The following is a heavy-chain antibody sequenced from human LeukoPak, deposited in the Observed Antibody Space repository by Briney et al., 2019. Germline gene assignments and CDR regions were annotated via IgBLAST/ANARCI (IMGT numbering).Heavy chain of an antibody. CDR3: ARVPRSGGSIDY. D-gene: IGHD6-19*01. CDR2: ISSSGSTT. J-gene: IGHJ4*01. CDR1: GFTFSDYY. Sequence: PGGSLRLSCAASGFTFSDYYMTWIRQAPGKGLEWVSYISSSGSTTHYADSVKGRFTISRNNAKNSLFVQMSNLRAEDTAVYYCARVPRSGGSIDYWGQEPWSPSPQ. V-gene: IGHV3-11*01.